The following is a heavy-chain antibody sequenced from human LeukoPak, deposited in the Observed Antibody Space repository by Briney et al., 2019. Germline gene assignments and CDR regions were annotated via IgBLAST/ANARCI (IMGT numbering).Heavy chain of an antibody. D-gene: IGHD2-15*01. Sequence: SGPALVKPTQTLTLTCTFSGFSLSTSGMCVSWIRQPPGKALEWLARIDWEDDKYYSTSLKTRLTISKDTSKNQVVLTMTNMDPVDTATYYCARIPVGYCSGGSCYGFDYWGQGTLVTVSS. V-gene: IGHV2-70*11. CDR2: IDWEDDK. J-gene: IGHJ4*02. CDR3: ARIPVGYCSGGSCYGFDY. CDR1: GFSLSTSGMC.